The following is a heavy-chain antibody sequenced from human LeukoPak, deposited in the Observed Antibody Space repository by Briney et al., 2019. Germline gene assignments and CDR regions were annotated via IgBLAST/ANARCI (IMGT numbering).Heavy chain of an antibody. J-gene: IGHJ4*02. Sequence: GGSLRLSCVASGFTFSSYGMSWVRQAPGKGLEWVSGISGSGGRTYYADSVKGRFTISRDNYKNTLFLQMNSLTAEDTAVYYCAKETYSSGWYPYFDYWGQGTLVTVSS. CDR3: AKETYSSGWYPYFDY. V-gene: IGHV3-23*01. CDR1: GFTFSSYG. D-gene: IGHD6-19*01. CDR2: ISGSGGRT.